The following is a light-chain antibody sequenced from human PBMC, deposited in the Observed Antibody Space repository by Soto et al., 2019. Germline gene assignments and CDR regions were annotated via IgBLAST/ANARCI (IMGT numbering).Light chain of an antibody. CDR2: AAS. J-gene: IGKJ4*01. CDR1: QSISNY. V-gene: IGKV1-39*01. Sequence: DIQMTQSPSSLSASVGDRVTITCRASQSISNYLNWYQQKPGKAPKLLIYAASSLQSGVPSRFSGSGSGTDFTLIIGSLQPEDFATYYCQQSYSTPLTFGGGTKVEIK. CDR3: QQSYSTPLT.